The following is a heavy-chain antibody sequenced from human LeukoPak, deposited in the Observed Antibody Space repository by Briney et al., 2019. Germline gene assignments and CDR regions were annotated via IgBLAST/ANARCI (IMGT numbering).Heavy chain of an antibody. J-gene: IGHJ4*02. CDR2: IIPIFGTA. Sequence: ASVKVSCKASGGTFSSYAISWVRQALGQGLEWMGGIIPIFGTANYAQKFQGRVTITTDESTSTAYMELSSLRSEDTAVYYCARLFTGSSFDYWGQGTLVTVSS. D-gene: IGHD3-16*01. CDR3: ARLFTGSSFDY. CDR1: GGTFSSYA. V-gene: IGHV1-69*05.